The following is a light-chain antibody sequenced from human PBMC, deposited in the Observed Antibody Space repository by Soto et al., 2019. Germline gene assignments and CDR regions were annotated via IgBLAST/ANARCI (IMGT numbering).Light chain of an antibody. CDR3: QQRASWPLT. CDR1: QSISSD. V-gene: IGKV3-11*01. Sequence: EIVLTQSPATLSLSPGERATLSCRASQSISSDLAWYQQKPGQAPRLLIYDASKRATAIPARFSGSGSGTDFTLTISSLEPEDFEVYYCQQRASWPLTFGGGTKVEIK. J-gene: IGKJ4*01. CDR2: DAS.